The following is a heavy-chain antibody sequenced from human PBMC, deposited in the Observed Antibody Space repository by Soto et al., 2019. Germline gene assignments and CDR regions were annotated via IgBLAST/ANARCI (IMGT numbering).Heavy chain of an antibody. CDR3: ARVDTDLDY. V-gene: IGHV1-2*02. CDR2: IIPRTGGT. Sequence: QVQLVQSGAEVKKPGAAVKVACKASGYDFIGYYIDWVRQAPGQGLEWMGRIIPRTGGTHFSQKFQGRVTLTRDTSISTAYMEVNSLRSYDTAVYYCARVDTDLDYWGQGTLVTVSS. CDR1: GYDFIGYY. J-gene: IGHJ4*02. D-gene: IGHD5-18*01.